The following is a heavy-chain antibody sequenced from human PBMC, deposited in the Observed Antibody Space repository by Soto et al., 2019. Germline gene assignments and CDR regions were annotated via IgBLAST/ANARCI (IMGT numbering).Heavy chain of an antibody. CDR2: IYYSGST. Sequence: QVQLQESGPGLVKPSETLSLTCTVSGGSISSYYWSWIRQPPGKGLEWIGYIYYSGSTNYNPSLKSRVTNSVDTSKTQCPLKLSSVTAADTAVYYCARVVPAYGGYGMDVWGQGTTVTVSS. CDR3: ARVVPAYGGYGMDV. J-gene: IGHJ6*02. D-gene: IGHD2-2*01. CDR1: GGSISSYY. V-gene: IGHV4-59*08.